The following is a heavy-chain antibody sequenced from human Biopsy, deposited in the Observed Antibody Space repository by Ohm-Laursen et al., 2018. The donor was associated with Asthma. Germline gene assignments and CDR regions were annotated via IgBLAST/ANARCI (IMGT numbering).Heavy chain of an antibody. Sequence: SVKVSCKASGVALSGYTFEWVRQARGLGLEWIAWIVFASGATNYAQNFQDRLTVTRDMSAGSVSMELRGLSSTDTAVYYCAAGRTSLQGESPIWGQGTLVSVSS. CDR2: IVFASGAT. D-gene: IGHD2/OR15-2a*01. CDR1: GVALSGYT. V-gene: IGHV1-58*01. CDR3: AAGRTSLQGESPI. J-gene: IGHJ4*01.